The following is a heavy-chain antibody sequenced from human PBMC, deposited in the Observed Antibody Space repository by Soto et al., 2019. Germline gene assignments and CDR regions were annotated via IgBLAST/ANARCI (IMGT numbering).Heavy chain of an antibody. CDR1: GFTFSNFG. J-gene: IGHJ4*02. CDR2: INDSGDNT. D-gene: IGHD4-4*01. V-gene: IGHV3-23*01. Sequence: PGGSLRLSCAASGFTFSNFGMNWVRQAPGKGQEWVSLINDSGDNTFHADSVKGRFTTSRDNAKNTLYLQMNSLRPEDTAVYYCAKAARITTLYNFDFWGQGTLVTVSS. CDR3: AKAARITTLYNFDF.